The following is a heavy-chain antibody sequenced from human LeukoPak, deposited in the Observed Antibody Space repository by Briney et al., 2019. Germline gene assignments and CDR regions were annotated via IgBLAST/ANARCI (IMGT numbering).Heavy chain of an antibody. CDR2: ISSSSSTI. J-gene: IGHJ4*02. V-gene: IGHV3-48*01. CDR3: ASQKGDHYDILTGYESSVDY. Sequence: PGGSLRLSCAASGFTFSSYSMNWVRQAPGKGLEWVSYISSSSSTIYYADSVKGRFTISRDNAKNSLYLQMNSLRAEDTAVYYCASQKGDHYDILTGYESSVDYWGQGTLVTVSS. D-gene: IGHD3-9*01. CDR1: GFTFSSYS.